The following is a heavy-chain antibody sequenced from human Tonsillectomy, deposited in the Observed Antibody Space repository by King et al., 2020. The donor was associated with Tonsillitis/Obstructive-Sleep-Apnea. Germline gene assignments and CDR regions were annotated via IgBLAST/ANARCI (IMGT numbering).Heavy chain of an antibody. CDR3: ATQTTVTYFDY. D-gene: IGHD4-11*01. CDR1: GGSIGSDY. CDR2: IYNSGST. Sequence: VQLQESGPGLVKPSETLSLTCTVSGGSIGSDYWSWIRQPPGKGLEWIGYIYNSGSTSYNPSLKSRVTISLDTSKNQFSLKLRSVAAAATTVYYCATQTTVTYFDYWGQGTLVTVSS. J-gene: IGHJ4*02. V-gene: IGHV4-59*08.